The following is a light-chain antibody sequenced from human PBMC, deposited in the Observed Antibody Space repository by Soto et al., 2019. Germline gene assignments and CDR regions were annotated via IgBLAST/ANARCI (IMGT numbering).Light chain of an antibody. CDR2: RND. J-gene: IGLJ3*02. CDR1: SSNIGSNV. CDR3: EAWDVSLNAWV. Sequence: QSVLTQPPSASGTPGQRVTISCSGSSSNIGSNVVNWYQQLPGTAPKLLIHRNDQRPSAFPDRFSGSKSGTSASLAISGLQSEDEADYYCEAWDVSLNAWVFGGGTKLTVL. V-gene: IGLV1-44*01.